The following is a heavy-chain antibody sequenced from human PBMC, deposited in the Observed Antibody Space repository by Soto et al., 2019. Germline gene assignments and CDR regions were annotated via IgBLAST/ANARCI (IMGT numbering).Heavy chain of an antibody. CDR2: ISYDGSNK. Sequence: PGGSLRLSCAASGFTFSNYAMHWVRQAPGKGLEWVAVISYDGSNKYYAGSVKGRFTISRDNSKNTLYLQMNGLRAEDTAVYYCAKDPRSSAYEIDYWGQGTLVTVSS. J-gene: IGHJ4*02. D-gene: IGHD3-22*01. V-gene: IGHV3-30*18. CDR1: GFTFSNYA. CDR3: AKDPRSSAYEIDY.